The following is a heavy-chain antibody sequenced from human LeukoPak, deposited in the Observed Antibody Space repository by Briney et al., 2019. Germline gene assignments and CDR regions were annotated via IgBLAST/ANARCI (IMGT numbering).Heavy chain of an antibody. CDR1: GFTFSNAW. Sequence: GGSLRLSCAASGFTFSNAWMSWVRQAPGKGLEWVGRIKSKTDGGTTDYAAPVKGRFTISRDDSKNTLYLQMNSLKTEDTAVYYCTTVGGYCSGGNCYGMDVWGKGTTVTVSS. D-gene: IGHD2-15*01. CDR3: TTVGGYCSGGNCYGMDV. J-gene: IGHJ6*04. CDR2: IKSKTDGGTT. V-gene: IGHV3-15*01.